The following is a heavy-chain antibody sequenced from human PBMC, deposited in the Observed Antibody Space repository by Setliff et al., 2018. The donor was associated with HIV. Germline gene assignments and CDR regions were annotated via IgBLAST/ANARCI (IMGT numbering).Heavy chain of an antibody. CDR2: IWYDGSNK. CDR3: ARGSRIVQLWLPNYFDY. Sequence: LRLSCTASGFTFSSYGMYWVRQAPGKGLEWVAVIWYDGSNKYYIDSVKGRFTISRDNSKNTLYLQMNSLRAEDTAVYYCARGSRIVQLWLPNYFDYWGQGTLVTVSS. CDR1: GFTFSSYG. D-gene: IGHD5-18*01. J-gene: IGHJ4*02. V-gene: IGHV3-33*01.